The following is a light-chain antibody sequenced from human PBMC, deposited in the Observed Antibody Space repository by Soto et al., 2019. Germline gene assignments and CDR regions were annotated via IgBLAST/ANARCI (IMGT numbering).Light chain of an antibody. J-gene: IGLJ3*02. CDR1: SSDVGSYNR. Sequence: QSVLTQPPSVSGSPGQSVTISCTGTSSDVGSYNRVSWYQQPPGTDPKLIIYEVSNRPSGVPDRFFGSKSGNTASLTISGLQAEDEADYYCSSFTSSNTWVFGGGTKLTVL. V-gene: IGLV2-18*02. CDR3: SSFTSSNTWV. CDR2: EVS.